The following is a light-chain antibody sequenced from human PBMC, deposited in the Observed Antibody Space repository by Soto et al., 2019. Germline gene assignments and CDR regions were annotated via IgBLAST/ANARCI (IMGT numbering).Light chain of an antibody. CDR1: QSITTY. CDR3: QQSYSTPGT. V-gene: IGKV1-39*01. Sequence: DIQMTQSPSSLSASVGDRVTITCRASQSITTYINWFQQKPGKAPDLLIYATSSLRSGVPSRFSGSGSGTDFTLTISNLQPEDFAIYYCQQSYSTPGTFGQGTRVEIK. CDR2: ATS. J-gene: IGKJ1*01.